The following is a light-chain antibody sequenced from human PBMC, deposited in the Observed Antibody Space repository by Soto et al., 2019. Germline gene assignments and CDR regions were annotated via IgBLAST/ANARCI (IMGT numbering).Light chain of an antibody. J-gene: IGKJ2*01. CDR3: QQSYSSPYT. CDR2: GAS. V-gene: IGKV1-39*01. CDR1: QSISNN. Sequence: DTQMTQSPSSLSASVGDRVTITCRASQSISNNLNWYQQKPGKAPKLLIYGASSLQSGVPARFSGSGSGTDFTLTISSLQPEDFATYYCQQSYSSPYTFGQGTKLDIK.